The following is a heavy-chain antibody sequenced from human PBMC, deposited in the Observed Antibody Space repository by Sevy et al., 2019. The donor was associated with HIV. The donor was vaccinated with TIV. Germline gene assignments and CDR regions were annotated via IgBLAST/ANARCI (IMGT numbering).Heavy chain of an antibody. V-gene: IGHV3-30-3*01. CDR2: ISYDGSNK. CDR3: ARDRIGAFDI. Sequence: GGSLRLSCAASGFTFSSYAMHWVRQAPGKGLEWVAVISYDGSNKDYADSVKGRFTISRDNSKNTLYLQMNSLRAEDTAVYYCARDRIGAFDIWSQGTMVTVSS. J-gene: IGHJ3*02. CDR1: GFTFSSYA. D-gene: IGHD2-15*01.